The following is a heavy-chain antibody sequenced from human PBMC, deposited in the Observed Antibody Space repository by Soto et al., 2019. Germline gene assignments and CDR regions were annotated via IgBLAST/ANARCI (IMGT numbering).Heavy chain of an antibody. D-gene: IGHD3-10*01. CDR1: GYTFTGYY. CDR3: ARDYRYYGSGSDMGYYYYYGVDV. J-gene: IGHJ6*02. V-gene: IGHV1-2*04. CDR2: INPNSGGT. Sequence: ASVKVSCKASGYTFTGYYMHWVRQAPGQGLEWMGWINPNSGGTNYAQKFQGWVTMTRDTSISTAYMELSRLRSDDTAVYYCARDYRYYGSGSDMGYYYYYGVDVWGQGTTVTVSS.